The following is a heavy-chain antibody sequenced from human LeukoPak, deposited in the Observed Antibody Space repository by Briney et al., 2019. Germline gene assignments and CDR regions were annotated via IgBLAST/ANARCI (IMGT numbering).Heavy chain of an antibody. V-gene: IGHV1-2*02. J-gene: IGHJ6*03. Sequence: ASVKVSCKASGYSLTDYYIHWVRQAPGQGLEWMGWINPNNGGTKFAQKFQGRVTMTRDTSISTAYMELSRLRSDDTAVYYCARACSSTTCSPYYYYYYMEVWGKGTTVTISS. D-gene: IGHD2-2*01. CDR3: ARACSSTTCSPYYYYYYMEV. CDR2: INPNNGGT. CDR1: GYSLTDYY.